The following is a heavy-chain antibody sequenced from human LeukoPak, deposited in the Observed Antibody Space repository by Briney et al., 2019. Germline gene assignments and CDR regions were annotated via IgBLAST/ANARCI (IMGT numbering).Heavy chain of an antibody. CDR1: GGSISSSSYY. CDR2: IYYSGST. CDR3: ARDLTYGGYVNY. Sequence: KPSETLSLTCTVSGGSISSSSYYWGWIRQPPGKGLEWIGSIYYSGSTYYNPSLKSRVTISVDTSKNQFSLKLSSVTAADTAVYYCARDLTYGGYVNYWGQGTLVTVSS. D-gene: IGHD5-12*01. J-gene: IGHJ4*02. V-gene: IGHV4-39*07.